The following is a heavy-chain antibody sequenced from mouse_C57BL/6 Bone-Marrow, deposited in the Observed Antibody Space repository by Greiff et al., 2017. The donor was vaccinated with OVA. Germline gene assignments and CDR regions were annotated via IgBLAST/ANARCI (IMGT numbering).Heavy chain of an antibody. CDR3: EKEDQQGSHY. V-gene: IGHV1-55*01. Sequence: QVQLLQPGAELVKPGASVKMSCKASGYTFTCYWITWVKQRPGQGLEWIGDIYPGSGSTNYNEKFKSKDTLTVDTSSSTAYMQLSSLTSEDSAVYDCEKEDQQGSHYWGQGTTLTVSS. J-gene: IGHJ2*01. CDR2: IYPGSGST. CDR1: GYTFTCYW.